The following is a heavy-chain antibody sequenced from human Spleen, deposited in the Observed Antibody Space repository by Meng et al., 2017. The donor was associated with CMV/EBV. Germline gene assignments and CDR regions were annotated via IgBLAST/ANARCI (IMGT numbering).Heavy chain of an antibody. J-gene: IGHJ4*02. D-gene: IGHD3-3*01. CDR1: GFAFRGYS. V-gene: IGHV3-21*01. CDR2: ISSTVSDM. Sequence: WGSLRLSCAASGFAFRGYSMNWVRQPPGKGLQWVASISSTVSDMYSADSVQGRFIISRDNGRDSLYLQMNSLRADDTAEYYCARRGREGYDFWGQGTLVTVSS. CDR3: ARRGREGYDF.